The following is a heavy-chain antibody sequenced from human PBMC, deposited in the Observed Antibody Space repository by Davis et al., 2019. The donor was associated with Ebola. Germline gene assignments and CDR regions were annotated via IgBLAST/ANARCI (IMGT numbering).Heavy chain of an antibody. Sequence: GESLKISCAASGFTFSSYGMRWVRQAPGKGLEWVAVIWYDGSNKYYADSVKGRFTISRDNSKNTLYLQMNSLRAEDTAVYYCAKVLIVLMVYAPLDYWGQGTLVTVSS. CDR2: IWYDGSNK. D-gene: IGHD2-8*01. CDR3: AKVLIVLMVYAPLDY. J-gene: IGHJ4*02. V-gene: IGHV3-30*02. CDR1: GFTFSSYG.